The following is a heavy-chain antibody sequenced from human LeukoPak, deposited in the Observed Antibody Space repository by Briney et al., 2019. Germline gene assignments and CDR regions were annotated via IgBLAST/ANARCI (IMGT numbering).Heavy chain of an antibody. CDR2: MYHSGTT. V-gene: IGHV4-39*07. J-gene: IGHJ2*01. D-gene: IGHD4-17*01. CDR3: ARSYGALPSYWYFDL. CDR1: GDSITKKNFF. Sequence: SETLSLTCTISGDSITKKNFFWGWVRQPPGKGLEWIGSMYHSGTTYYKPSLKSRVTISVDTSKNQFSLKLSSVTAADTAVYYCARSYGALPSYWYFDLWGRGTLGTVSS.